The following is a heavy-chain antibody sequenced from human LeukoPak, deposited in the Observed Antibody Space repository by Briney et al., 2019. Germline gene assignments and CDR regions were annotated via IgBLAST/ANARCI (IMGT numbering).Heavy chain of an antibody. Sequence: SETLSLTCTVSGVSISSYYWSWIRQPAGKGLEWIGRIYTSGSTNYNPSLKSRVTMSVDTSKNQFSLKLSSVTAADTAVYYCARLYKYRGGWSTFDYWGQGTLVTVSS. CDR2: IYTSGST. CDR1: GVSISSYY. D-gene: IGHD6-19*01. J-gene: IGHJ4*02. V-gene: IGHV4-4*07. CDR3: ARLYKYRGGWSTFDY.